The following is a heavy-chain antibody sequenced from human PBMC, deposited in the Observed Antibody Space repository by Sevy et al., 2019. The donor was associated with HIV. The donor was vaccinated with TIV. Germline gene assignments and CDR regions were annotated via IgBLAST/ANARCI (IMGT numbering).Heavy chain of an antibody. V-gene: IGHV4-34*01. CDR3: ARDRGRYCSGGSCFDAFDI. CDR2: INHSGST. CDR1: GGSFSGYY. Sequence: SETLSLTCAVYGGSFSGYYWSWIRQPPGKGLEWIGEINHSGSTNYNPSLKSRVTISVDTSKNQFSLKLSSVTAADTAVYYCARDRGRYCSGGSCFDAFDIWGQGTMVTVSS. J-gene: IGHJ3*02. D-gene: IGHD2-15*01.